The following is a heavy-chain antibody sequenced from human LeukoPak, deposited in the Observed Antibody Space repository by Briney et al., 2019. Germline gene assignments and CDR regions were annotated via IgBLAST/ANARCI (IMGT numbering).Heavy chain of an antibody. V-gene: IGHV3-23*01. J-gene: IGHJ4*02. Sequence: GGSLRLSCAASGFTFSSYAMSWVRQTPGKGLEWVSAISGSGGSTYYADSVKGRFTISRDNSKNTLYPQMNSLRAEDTAVYYCAKEPYSRGWYGVYFLDYWGQGTLVTASS. CDR2: ISGSGGST. CDR1: GFTFSSYA. CDR3: AKEPYSRGWYGVYFLDY. D-gene: IGHD6-19*01.